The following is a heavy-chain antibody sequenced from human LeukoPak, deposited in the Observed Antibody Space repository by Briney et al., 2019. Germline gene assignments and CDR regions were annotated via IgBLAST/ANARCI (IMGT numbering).Heavy chain of an antibody. Sequence: GGSLRLSCAASGRYWMHWVRQTPGKGLVWVSRINSGGSGTSYADSVEGRFTISRDNAKNTLYLQMNSLRAEDTAVYYCATSLGPLTEYWGQGTLVTVSS. J-gene: IGHJ4*02. CDR3: ATSLGPLTEY. CDR1: GRYW. CDR2: INSGGSGT. D-gene: IGHD7-27*01. V-gene: IGHV3-74*01.